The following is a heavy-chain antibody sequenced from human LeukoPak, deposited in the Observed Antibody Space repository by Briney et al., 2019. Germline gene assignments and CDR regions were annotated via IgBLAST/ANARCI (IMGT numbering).Heavy chain of an antibody. D-gene: IGHD6-13*01. CDR1: GGSISSGGYY. CDR2: IYYSGST. Sequence: SETLSLTCTVSGGSISSGGYYWSWIRQHPGKGLEWIGYIYYSGSTYYNPSLKSRVTISVDTSKNQFSLKLSSVTAADTAVYYCARDEPFSQQLDWGQGTLVTVSS. V-gene: IGHV4-31*03. J-gene: IGHJ4*02. CDR3: ARDEPFSQQLD.